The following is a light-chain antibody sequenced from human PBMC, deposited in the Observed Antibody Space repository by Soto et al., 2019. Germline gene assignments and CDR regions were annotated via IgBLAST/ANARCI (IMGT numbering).Light chain of an antibody. CDR2: GVY. J-gene: IGLJ2*01. CDR3: SSFTNNNTPHVV. CDR1: DSDVGGYNY. Sequence: QSALTQPASVSGSPGQSITISFTGTDSDVGGYNYVSWYQQHPDKAPKLMIYGVYNRPSGVSNRFSGSKSGNTASLAISGLQAEDEADYYCSSFTNNNTPHVVFGGGTKLTVL. V-gene: IGLV2-14*01.